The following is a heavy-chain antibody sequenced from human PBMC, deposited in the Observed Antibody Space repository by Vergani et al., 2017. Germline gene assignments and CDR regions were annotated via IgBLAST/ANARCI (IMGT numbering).Heavy chain of an antibody. CDR1: GGTFSSYA. CDR3: ATTEMATIGSSPIHSPFDY. J-gene: IGHJ4*02. D-gene: IGHD5-24*01. V-gene: IGHV1-69*01. Sequence: QVQLVQSGAEVKKPGSSVKVSCKASGGTFSSYAISWVRQAPGQGLEWMGGIIPIFGTANYAQKFQGRVTITADESTSTAYMGLSSLRSEDTAMYYCATTEMATIGSSPIHSPFDYWGQGTLVTVSS. CDR2: IIPIFGTA.